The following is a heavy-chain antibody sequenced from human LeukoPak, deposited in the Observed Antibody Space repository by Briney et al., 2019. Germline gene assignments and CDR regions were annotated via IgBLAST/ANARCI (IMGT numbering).Heavy chain of an antibody. CDR3: AGNRLSSSDAFDI. V-gene: IGHV3-30-3*01. D-gene: IGHD6-6*01. CDR2: ISYDGSNK. J-gene: IGHJ3*02. Sequence: PGRSLRLSCTASGFTFGDYAMNWFRQAPGKGLEWVAVISYDGSNKYYADSVKGRFTISRDNSKNTPYLQMNSLRAEDTAVYYCAGNRLSSSDAFDIWGQGTMVTVSS. CDR1: GFTFGDYA.